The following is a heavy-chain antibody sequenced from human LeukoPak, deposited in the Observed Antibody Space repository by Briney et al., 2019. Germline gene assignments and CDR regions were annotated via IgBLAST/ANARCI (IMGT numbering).Heavy chain of an antibody. D-gene: IGHD6-13*01. CDR3: ARGLKGGSSWYVVFDY. J-gene: IGHJ4*02. V-gene: IGHV1-18*01. CDR1: GYTFTSYG. Sequence: ASVKVSCKGSGYTFTSYGISWVRQAPGQGLEWMGWISAYNGNTNYAQKVQGRVTMTTDTYTSKAYMELRSLRSDDEAVYLCARGLKGGSSWYVVFDYWGQGTLVSVSS. CDR2: ISAYNGNT.